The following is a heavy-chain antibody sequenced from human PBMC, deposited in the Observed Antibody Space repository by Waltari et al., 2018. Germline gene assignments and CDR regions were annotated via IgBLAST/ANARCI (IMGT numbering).Heavy chain of an antibody. D-gene: IGHD3-3*01. CDR1: GGSISSSSYY. CDR3: ARDRRDFWSGYSSSFDY. V-gene: IGHV4-39*07. CDR2: IYYSGST. Sequence: QLQLQESGPGLVKPSETLSLTCTVSGGSISSSSYYWGWIRQPPGKGLAWIGSIYYSGSTYYNPSLKSRVTIAVDTSKNQFSLKLSSVTAADTAVYYCARDRRDFWSGYSSSFDYWGQGTLVTVSS. J-gene: IGHJ4*02.